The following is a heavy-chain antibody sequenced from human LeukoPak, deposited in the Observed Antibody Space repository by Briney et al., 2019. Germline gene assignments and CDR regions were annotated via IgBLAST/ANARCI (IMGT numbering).Heavy chain of an antibody. Sequence: PGGSLRLSCAASGFTFSSYAMSWVRQAPGKGLEWVSAISGSGGSTYYADSVKGRFTISRDNSKNTLYLQMNSLRVEDTAVYYCARDRHVAAAGYYFDYWGQGTLVTVSS. CDR1: GFTFSSYA. D-gene: IGHD6-25*01. CDR2: ISGSGGST. CDR3: ARDRHVAAAGYYFDY. J-gene: IGHJ4*02. V-gene: IGHV3-23*01.